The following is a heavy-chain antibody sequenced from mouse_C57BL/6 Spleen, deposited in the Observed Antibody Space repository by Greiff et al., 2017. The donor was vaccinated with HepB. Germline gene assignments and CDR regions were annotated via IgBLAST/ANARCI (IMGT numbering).Heavy chain of an antibody. J-gene: IGHJ2*01. CDR3: ARHDGGYYYFDY. V-gene: IGHV5-6*01. D-gene: IGHD2-3*01. CDR2: ISSGGSYT. CDR1: GFTFSSYG. Sequence: EVQVVESGGDLVKPGGSLKLSCAASGFTFSSYGMSWVRQTPDKRLEWVATISSGGSYTYYPDSVKGRFTISRDNAKNTLYLQMSSLKSEDTAMYYCARHDGGYYYFDYWGQGTTLTVSS.